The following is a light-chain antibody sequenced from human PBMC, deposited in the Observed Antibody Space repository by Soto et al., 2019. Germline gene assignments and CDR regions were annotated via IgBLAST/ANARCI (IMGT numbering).Light chain of an antibody. CDR2: GAS. Sequence: EIVLTQSPGTLSLSPGERATLSCRASQSFSSSYLAWYQQKPGQAPRLLIYGASSRATGIPDRFSGSGSGTVFTITISRLEPEDFAVYYCQQYGRSPLFGQGTKLEIK. V-gene: IGKV3-20*01. CDR1: QSFSSSY. CDR3: QQYGRSPL. J-gene: IGKJ2*01.